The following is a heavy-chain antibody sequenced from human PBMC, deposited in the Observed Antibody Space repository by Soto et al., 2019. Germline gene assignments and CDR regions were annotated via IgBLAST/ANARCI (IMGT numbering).Heavy chain of an antibody. D-gene: IGHD3-3*01. J-gene: IGHJ3*02. Sequence: GGSLRLSCAASGFTFSSYIMNWVRQAPGKGLEWVSSISSSSSYIYYADSVKGRFTIFRDNAKNSLYLQMNSLRAEDTAVYYCARDFDFWNGYYRFDAFDIWGQGTMVTVSS. V-gene: IGHV3-21*01. CDR1: GFTFSSYI. CDR3: ARDFDFWNGYYRFDAFDI. CDR2: ISSSSSYI.